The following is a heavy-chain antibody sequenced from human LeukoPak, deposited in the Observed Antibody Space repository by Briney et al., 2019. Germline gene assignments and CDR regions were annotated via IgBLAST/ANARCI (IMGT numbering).Heavy chain of an antibody. J-gene: IGHJ4*02. CDR3: TTYYDSGPSKD. D-gene: IGHD3-22*01. CDR2: INKNGGDQ. CDR1: GLTVSSNY. Sequence: PGGSLRLSCAASGLTVSSNYMTWVRQAPGKGLEWVANINKNGGDQYYGDSVKGRFTISRDNTKNSLYLQMNSLRAEDTAMYYCTTYYDSGPSKDWGQGTLVTVSS. V-gene: IGHV3-7*05.